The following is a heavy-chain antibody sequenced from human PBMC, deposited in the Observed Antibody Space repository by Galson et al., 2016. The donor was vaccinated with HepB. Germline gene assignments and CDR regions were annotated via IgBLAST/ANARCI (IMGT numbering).Heavy chain of an antibody. J-gene: IGHJ4*02. CDR3: ARRDSGWSLFDD. CDR1: GYTFTNHW. CDR2: IYPGDSAT. D-gene: IGHD6-19*01. Sequence: QSGAEVKKPGESLKISCQGSGYTFTNHWIGWVRQMPGKGLEWMGIIYPGDSATRYSPTFQGHVTISADKSTRTACLQWSSLTDSDTAMYYCARRDSGWSLFDDWGQGTLLTVSS. V-gene: IGHV5-51*01.